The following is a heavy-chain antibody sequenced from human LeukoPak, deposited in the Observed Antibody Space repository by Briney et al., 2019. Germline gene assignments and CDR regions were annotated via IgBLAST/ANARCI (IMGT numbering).Heavy chain of an antibody. Sequence: PSETLSLTCTVTGGSISSYYWSWIRQHPGKGLESIGYIYYSGSTNYNPSLKSRVTISVDTSKNQFSLKLSSVTAADTAVYYCARVLAAAVTRFWYNWFDPWGQGTLVTVSS. CDR3: ARVLAAAVTRFWYNWFDP. CDR1: GGSISSYY. D-gene: IGHD6-13*01. CDR2: IYYSGST. V-gene: IGHV4-59*01. J-gene: IGHJ5*02.